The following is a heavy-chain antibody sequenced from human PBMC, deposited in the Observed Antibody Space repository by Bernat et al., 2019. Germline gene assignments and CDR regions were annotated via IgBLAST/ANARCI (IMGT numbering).Heavy chain of an antibody. Sequence: EVQLVESGGGLVKPGGSLRLSCAASGFTFSSYSMNWVRQAPGKGLEWVSSISSSSYIYYADSVKGRFTISRDNAKNSLYLQMNSLRAEDTAVYYCARTYDFWSGYYTEPFDYWGQGTLVTVSS. J-gene: IGHJ4*02. CDR2: ISSSSYI. CDR3: ARTYDFWSGYYTEPFDY. D-gene: IGHD3-3*01. CDR1: GFTFSSYS. V-gene: IGHV3-21*01.